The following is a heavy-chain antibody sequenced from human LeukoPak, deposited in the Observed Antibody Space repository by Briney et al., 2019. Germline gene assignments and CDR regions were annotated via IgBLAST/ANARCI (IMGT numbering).Heavy chain of an antibody. J-gene: IGHJ4*02. Sequence: ASVKVSCKASGGTFSSYAISWVRQAPGQGLEWMGGIIPIFGTANYAQKFQGRVTITADESTSTAYMELSSLRSEDTAVYCCARAQTTTVTTFDYWGQGTLVTVSS. CDR3: ARAQTTTVTTFDY. V-gene: IGHV1-69*13. CDR2: IIPIFGTA. D-gene: IGHD4-17*01. CDR1: GGTFSSYA.